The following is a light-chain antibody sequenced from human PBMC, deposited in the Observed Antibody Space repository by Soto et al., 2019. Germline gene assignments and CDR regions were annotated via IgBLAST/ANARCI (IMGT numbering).Light chain of an antibody. CDR3: QQYGSSPRT. Sequence: EIVLTQSPGTLSLSPGDRATLSCRASQSVSSDFLAWYQQKPGKAPRLLIYGASIRATGIPDRFSGSGSGTDFTLTIRRLEPEDFAMYFCQQYGSSPRTFGQGTKVEIK. V-gene: IGKV3-20*01. CDR1: QSVSSDF. J-gene: IGKJ1*01. CDR2: GAS.